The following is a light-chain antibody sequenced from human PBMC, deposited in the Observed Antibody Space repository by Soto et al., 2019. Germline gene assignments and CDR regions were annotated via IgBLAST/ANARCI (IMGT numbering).Light chain of an antibody. CDR2: DAS. Sequence: DIQMTHYPSSLSASVGDRVTITCQASQDISNYLNWYQQKPGKAPKLLIYDASNLETEVPSRFSGSGSGTDFTFTISSLQPEDMATYYCQQYANLPLTFGGGTKVEIK. J-gene: IGKJ4*01. CDR3: QQYANLPLT. CDR1: QDISNY. V-gene: IGKV1-33*01.